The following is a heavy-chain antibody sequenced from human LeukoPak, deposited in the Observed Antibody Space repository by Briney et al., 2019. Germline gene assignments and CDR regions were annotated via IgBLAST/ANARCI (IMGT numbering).Heavy chain of an antibody. Sequence: ASVKVSCKPSGYTFIDHYLHWVRQAPGQGLESLGWIDPDTGDTNYPQKFQGRLTMTRDTSSSTAYMELSSLRSDDTAVYYCARAQSLTAPAGTFANSWGQGTLVTVSS. J-gene: IGHJ4*02. D-gene: IGHD6-13*01. V-gene: IGHV1-2*02. CDR3: ARAQSLTAPAGTFANS. CDR1: GYTFIDHY. CDR2: IDPDTGDT.